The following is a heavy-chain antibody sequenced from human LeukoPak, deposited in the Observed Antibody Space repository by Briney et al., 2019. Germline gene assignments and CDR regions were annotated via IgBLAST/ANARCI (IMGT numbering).Heavy chain of an antibody. CDR3: ARGRYGSGSYRGWFDP. CDR2: INHSGST. J-gene: IGHJ5*02. V-gene: IGHV4-34*01. D-gene: IGHD3-10*01. Sequence: PSETLSLTCAVYGGSFSGYYWSWIRQPPGKGLEWIGEINHSGSTNYNPSLKSRVTISVDTSKNQFSLKLSSVTAADTAVYYCARGRYGSGSYRGWFDPWGQGTLVTVSS. CDR1: GGSFSGYY.